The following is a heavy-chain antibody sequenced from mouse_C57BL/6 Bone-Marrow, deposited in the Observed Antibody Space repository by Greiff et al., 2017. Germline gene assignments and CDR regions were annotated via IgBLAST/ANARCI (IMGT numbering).Heavy chain of an antibody. J-gene: IGHJ4*01. Sequence: EVQVVESGGGLVQPGGSLKLSCAASGFTFSDYGMAWVRQAPRKGPEWVAFISNLAYSIYYADTVTGRFTISRENAKNTLYLEMSSLRSEDTAMYYCARPNYYYCRGGAMDYGGQGTSVTVSA. V-gene: IGHV5-15*01. D-gene: IGHD1-1*01. CDR1: GFTFSDYG. CDR2: ISNLAYSI. CDR3: ARPNYYYCRGGAMDY.